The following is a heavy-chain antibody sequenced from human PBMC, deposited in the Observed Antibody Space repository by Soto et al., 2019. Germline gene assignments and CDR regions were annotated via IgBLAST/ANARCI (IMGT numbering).Heavy chain of an antibody. CDR2: IWYDGSNK. CDR1: GFTFSSYG. V-gene: IGHV3-33*01. D-gene: IGHD3-22*01. J-gene: IGHJ3*02. CDR3: ARQQYYYDSSGYFGAAPNDAFDI. Sequence: QVQLVESGGGVVQPGRSLRLSCAASGFTFSSYGMHWVRQAPGKGLEWVAVIWYDGSNKYYADSVKGRFTISRDNSKNTLYLQMNSLRAEDTAVYYCARQQYYYDSSGYFGAAPNDAFDIWGQGTMVTVSS.